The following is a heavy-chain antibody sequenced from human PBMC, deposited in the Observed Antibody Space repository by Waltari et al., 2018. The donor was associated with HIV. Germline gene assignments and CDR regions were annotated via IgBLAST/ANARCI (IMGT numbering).Heavy chain of an antibody. D-gene: IGHD5-12*01. V-gene: IGHV3-30-3*01. CDR1: GNLFPRSA. CDR3: ARESKYSHKYYPFEY. Sequence: QVTLVESVGCVVPPGWSMAWHVPDSGNLFPRSALHWARQVPGEGLEWVAFIAYDGSKQQFADSVRGRFTISRDDFKNTLYLQMNSLRPGDTAVYYCARESKYSHKYYPFEYWGQGTLVSVSS. J-gene: IGHJ4*02. CDR2: IAYDGSKQ.